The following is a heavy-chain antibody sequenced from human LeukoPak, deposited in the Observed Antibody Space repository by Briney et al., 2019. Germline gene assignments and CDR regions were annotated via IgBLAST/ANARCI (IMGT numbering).Heavy chain of an antibody. CDR1: GYTFTSYD. CDR3: ARDRVTDETGWLVHPVDY. V-gene: IGHV1-8*01. J-gene: IGHJ4*02. Sequence: GASVKVSCKASGYTFTSYDINWVRQATGQGLEWMGWMNPNSGNTGYAQKFQGRVTMTRNTSISTAYMELSSLRSDDTAVYYCARDRVTDETGWLVHPVDYWGQGTLVTVSS. D-gene: IGHD6-19*01. CDR2: MNPNSGNT.